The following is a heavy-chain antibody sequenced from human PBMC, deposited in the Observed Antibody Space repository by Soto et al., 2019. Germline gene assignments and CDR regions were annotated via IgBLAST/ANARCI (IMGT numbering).Heavy chain of an antibody. Sequence: HVQLVQSGTEVKKPGASVRVSCMVSGYPFTTYYIHWVRQAPGQGLEWMGWIDPRRGGTVYEQKFQGTVTMTRDTSISTVYMDLSGLTSDDTALYYCATDDYGIFPYWGQGSLVTVSS. CDR3: ATDDYGIFPY. CDR1: GYPFTTYY. J-gene: IGHJ4*02. D-gene: IGHD3-10*01. CDR2: IDPRRGGT. V-gene: IGHV1-2*02.